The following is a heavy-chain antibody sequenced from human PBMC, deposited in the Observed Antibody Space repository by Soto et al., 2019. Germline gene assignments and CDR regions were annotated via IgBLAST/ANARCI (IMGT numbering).Heavy chain of an antibody. CDR2: IYYSGST. V-gene: IGHV4-61*01. Sequence: QVQLQESGPGLVKPSETLSLTCTVSGGSVSSGSYYWSWIRQPPGKGLEWIGYIYYSGSTNYNPSLKSRVTISVETSKNQFSLKLSSVTAADTAVYYCAGLLPYDCSGYVGFDYWGQGTLVTVSS. D-gene: IGHD3-22*01. CDR3: AGLLPYDCSGYVGFDY. CDR1: GGSVSSGSYY. J-gene: IGHJ4*02.